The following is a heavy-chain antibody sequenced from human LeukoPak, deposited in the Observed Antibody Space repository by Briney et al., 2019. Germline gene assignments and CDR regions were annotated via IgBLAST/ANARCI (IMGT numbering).Heavy chain of an antibody. CDR2: INPDSGGT. Sequence: GASVKVSCKTSGYTFTGYFIHWVRQAPGQGLEWMGWINPDSGGTNFAQKFQGRVTVSRDTSISTVYMELSSLRSDDTAVYYCARDSYYGDSRSLHFDYWGQGTLVTVSS. D-gene: IGHD4-17*01. J-gene: IGHJ4*02. CDR1: GYTFTGYF. CDR3: ARDSYYGDSRSLHFDY. V-gene: IGHV1-2*02.